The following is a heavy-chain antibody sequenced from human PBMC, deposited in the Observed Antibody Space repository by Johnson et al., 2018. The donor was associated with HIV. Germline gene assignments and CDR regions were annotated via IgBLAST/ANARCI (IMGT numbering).Heavy chain of an antibody. CDR1: GFTFSSYG. D-gene: IGHD2-15*01. V-gene: IGHV3-30*03. Sequence: QVQLVESGGGVVQPGRSLRLSCAASGFTFSSYGMHWVRQAPGKGLEWVAVISYDGSNKHYADSVKGRFTIPRDNSKHTLFRQMNSLSTEDTAVYYCARAVVVAATNAFDIWGQGTMVTVSS. CDR3: ARAVVVAATNAFDI. J-gene: IGHJ3*02. CDR2: ISYDGSNK.